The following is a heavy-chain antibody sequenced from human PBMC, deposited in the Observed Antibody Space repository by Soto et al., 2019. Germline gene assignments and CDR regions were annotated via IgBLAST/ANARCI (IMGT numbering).Heavy chain of an antibody. CDR2: MYNSGTT. V-gene: IGHV4-30-4*01. CDR1: GGSITNNNYY. Sequence: SETLSLTCTFSGGSITNNNYYWSWIRQPPGKGLEWIGHMYNSGTTYSNPSLKGRVTISGDTSKNQFSLNLSSVTAADTAVYYCARGPTSDKVGYWGQGTLVTVS. J-gene: IGHJ4*02. CDR3: ARGPTSDKVGY.